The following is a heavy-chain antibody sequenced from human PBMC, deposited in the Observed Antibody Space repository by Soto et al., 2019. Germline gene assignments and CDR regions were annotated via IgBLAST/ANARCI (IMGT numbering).Heavy chain of an antibody. J-gene: IGHJ4*02. V-gene: IGHV1-69*08. D-gene: IGHD2-21*01. Sequence: QVQLVQSGAEVKKPGSSVKFSCKASGGTFSSYTISWVRQAPGQGLEWMGRIIPILGIANYAQKFQGRVTITADKSTSTAYMELSSLRSEDTAVYYCARDPSAGDSAGYWGQGTLVTVSS. CDR3: ARDPSAGDSAGY. CDR1: GGTFSSYT. CDR2: IIPILGIA.